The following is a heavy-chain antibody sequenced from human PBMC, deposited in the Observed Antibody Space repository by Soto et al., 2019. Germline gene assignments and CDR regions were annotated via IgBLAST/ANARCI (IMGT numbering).Heavy chain of an antibody. V-gene: IGHV1-18*01. Sequence: QIQLVQSGAEVKKPGASVKVSCKASGYTFTDYGITWVRQAPGQVLEWMGWITSYNDNTNYAHKLQGIVTMTTDTCTTTTYMELRSLIYDDTAVYYCARCSRYHLWSDSPSPSYYFVDWGHGSLVTVSS. D-gene: IGHD3-3*01. CDR1: GYTFTDYG. CDR2: ITSYNDNT. J-gene: IGHJ4*01. CDR3: ARCSRYHLWSDSPSPSYYFVD.